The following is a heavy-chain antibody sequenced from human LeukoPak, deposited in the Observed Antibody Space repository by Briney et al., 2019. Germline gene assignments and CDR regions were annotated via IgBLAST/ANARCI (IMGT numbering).Heavy chain of an antibody. Sequence: GGSLRLSCAASGFTVTGNYMSWVRQAPGKGLEWLSIIYSSGSTYYADSVKGRFTISRDNPKNTLYLQMNSLRAEDTAVYYCAREALGGGGYWGQGTLVTVSS. J-gene: IGHJ4*02. V-gene: IGHV3-66*01. CDR2: IYSSGST. CDR1: GFTVTGNY. D-gene: IGHD3-10*01. CDR3: AREALGGGGY.